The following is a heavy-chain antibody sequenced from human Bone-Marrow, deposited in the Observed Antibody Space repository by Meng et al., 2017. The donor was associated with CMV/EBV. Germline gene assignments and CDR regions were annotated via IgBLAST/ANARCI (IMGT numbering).Heavy chain of an antibody. CDR3: ARMKRDGYNYYYGMDV. Sequence: GESLKISFAASGFTFSSYAMHWVRQAPGKGLEYVPAISSNGGSTYYADSVKGRFTISRDNSKNTLYLQMGSLRAEDMAVYYCARMKRDGYNYYYGMDVWGQGTTVAVSS. J-gene: IGHJ6*02. CDR2: ISSNGGST. V-gene: IGHV3-64*02. CDR1: GFTFSSYA. D-gene: IGHD5-24*01.